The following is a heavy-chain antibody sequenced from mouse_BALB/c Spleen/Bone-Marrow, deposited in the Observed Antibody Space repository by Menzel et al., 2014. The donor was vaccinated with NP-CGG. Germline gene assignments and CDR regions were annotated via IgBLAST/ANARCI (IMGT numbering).Heavy chain of an antibody. CDR1: VYTFRNYW. D-gene: IGHD2-2*01. J-gene: IGHJ3*01. Sequence: VQLQQSGAELMRPGASVKISCKATVYTFRNYWIEWVKQRPGHGLEWIGEILPGSYSTNYNEKLKGKATFTADTSSNTAYMQLSSLTSEDSAVYYCARRGGYPWFAYWGQGTLVTVSA. CDR3: ARRGGYPWFAY. CDR2: ILPGSYST. V-gene: IGHV1-9*01.